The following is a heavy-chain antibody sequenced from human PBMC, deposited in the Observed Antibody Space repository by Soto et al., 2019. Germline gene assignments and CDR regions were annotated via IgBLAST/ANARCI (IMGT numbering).Heavy chain of an antibody. Sequence: KTSETLSLTCAVSGGSISSGGYSWSWIRQPPGKGLEWIGYIYHSGSTYYNPSLKSRVTISVDRSKNQFSLKLSSVTAADTAVYYCARVADGWRGYHFDYWGQGTLVTVSS. CDR3: ARVADGWRGYHFDY. V-gene: IGHV4-30-2*01. CDR1: GGSISSGGYS. D-gene: IGHD3-3*01. J-gene: IGHJ4*02. CDR2: IYHSGST.